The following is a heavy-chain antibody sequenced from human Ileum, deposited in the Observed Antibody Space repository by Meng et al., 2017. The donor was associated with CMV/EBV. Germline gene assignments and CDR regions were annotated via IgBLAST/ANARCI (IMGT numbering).Heavy chain of an antibody. Sequence: GPGLVKPSLTLPLTCTVSGGSITSGNYYWSWIRQPPGRGLEWIGYIYYSGSPYYKPSLKSRVTISLDTSKNQFSLNLRSVTATDSAVYYCVRQVVAASFDYWGQGALVTVSS. CDR3: VRQVVAASFDY. CDR1: GGSITSGNYY. J-gene: IGHJ4*02. D-gene: IGHD2-15*01. CDR2: IYYSGSP. V-gene: IGHV4-30-4*08.